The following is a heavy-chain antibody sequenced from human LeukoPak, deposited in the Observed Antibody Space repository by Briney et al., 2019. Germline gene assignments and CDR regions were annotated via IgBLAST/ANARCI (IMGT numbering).Heavy chain of an antibody. CDR1: GGTFSSYA. Sequence: ASVKVSCKASGGTFSSYAISWVRQAPGQGLEWMGGIIPIFGTANYAQKFQGRVTITADESTSTAYMELSSLRSEDTAVCYCAREAQTTVTFWFDPWGQGTLVTVSS. V-gene: IGHV1-69*13. CDR3: AREAQTTVTFWFDP. CDR2: IIPIFGTA. J-gene: IGHJ5*02. D-gene: IGHD4-11*01.